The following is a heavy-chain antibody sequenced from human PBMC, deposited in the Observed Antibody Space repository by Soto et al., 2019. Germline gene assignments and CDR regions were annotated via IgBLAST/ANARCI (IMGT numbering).Heavy chain of an antibody. CDR2: IYYSGST. V-gene: IGHV4-31*03. D-gene: IGHD5-12*01. Sequence: SETLSPTCTVSGGSISSGGYYWSWIRQHPGKGLEWIGYIYYSGSTYYNPSLKSRVTISVDTSKNQFSLKLSSVTAADTAVYYCASPGRGYSGYDLHSIDYWGQGTLVTVSS. CDR3: ASPGRGYSGYDLHSIDY. CDR1: GGSISSGGYY. J-gene: IGHJ4*02.